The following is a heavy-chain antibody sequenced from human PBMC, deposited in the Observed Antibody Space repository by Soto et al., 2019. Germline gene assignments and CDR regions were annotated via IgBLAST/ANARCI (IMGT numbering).Heavy chain of an antibody. V-gene: IGHV4-30-2*01. CDR1: GGSISSGGYS. Sequence: SETLSLTCAVSGGSISSGGYSWSWIRQPPGKGLEWIGYIYHSGSTYYNPSLKSRVTISVDRSKNQFSLKLSSVTAADTAVYYCARAVGYLYHYDYWGQGTLVTVYS. CDR2: IYHSGST. J-gene: IGHJ4*02. CDR3: ARAVGYLYHYDY. D-gene: IGHD3-22*01.